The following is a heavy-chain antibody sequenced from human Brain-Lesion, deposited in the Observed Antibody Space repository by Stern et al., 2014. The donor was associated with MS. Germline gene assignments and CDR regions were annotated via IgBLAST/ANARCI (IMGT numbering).Heavy chain of an antibody. V-gene: IGHV4-31*03. Sequence: VKLVESGPGLVKPSQTLSLSCTVSGAPVNSGGYYWTWIRQVPGKGLEWIGYIHHRGATFYNPPLKSRVTISVDTSENQVSLMLSSVTAADTAVYYCAAIGPLMEGAAFDIWGQGTLVTVSS. CDR2: IHHRGAT. CDR1: GAPVNSGGYY. CDR3: AAIGPLMEGAAFDI. D-gene: IGHD3-16*01. J-gene: IGHJ3*02.